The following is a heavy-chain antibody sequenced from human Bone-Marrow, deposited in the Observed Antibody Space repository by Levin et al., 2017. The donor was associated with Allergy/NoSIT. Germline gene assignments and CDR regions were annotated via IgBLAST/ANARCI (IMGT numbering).Heavy chain of an antibody. V-gene: IGHV5-10-1*01. CDR2: IDPSDSYT. J-gene: IGHJ6*03. CDR1: GYSFTSYW. CDR3: ASSDRGYCSSTSCYDDYYYYYMDV. Sequence: GESLKISCKGSGYSFTSYWISWVRQMPGKGLEWMGRIDPSDSYTNYSPSFQGHVTISADKSISTAYLQWSSLKASDTAMYYCASSDRGYCSSTSCYDDYYYYYMDVWGKGTTVTVSS. D-gene: IGHD2-2*01.